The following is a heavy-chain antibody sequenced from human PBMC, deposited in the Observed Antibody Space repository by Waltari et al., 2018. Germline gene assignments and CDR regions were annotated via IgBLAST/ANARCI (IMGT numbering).Heavy chain of an antibody. CDR2: ISSSGSTI. CDR1: GFPFSSYE. V-gene: IGHV3-48*03. J-gene: IGHJ6*02. CDR3: ARDWANYSSGWYVDYYYYYGMDV. Sequence: EVQLVESGGGLVQPGGSLRLSCAASGFPFSSYEMNLVRQAPGKGWEWVSYISSSGSTIYYADSVKGRFTISRDNAKNSLYLQMNSLRAEDTAVYYCARDWANYSSGWYVDYYYYYGMDVWGQGTTVTVSS. D-gene: IGHD6-19*01.